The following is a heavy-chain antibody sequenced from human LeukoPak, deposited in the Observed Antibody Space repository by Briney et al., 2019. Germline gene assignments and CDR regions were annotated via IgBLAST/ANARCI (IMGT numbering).Heavy chain of an antibody. D-gene: IGHD3-16*02. CDR2: ISGSGGST. CDR1: GFTVSSYA. CDR3: AKDYVWGSYRHQYFDY. V-gene: IGHV3-23*01. J-gene: IGHJ4*02. Sequence: PGGSLRLSCAASGFTVSSYAMSWVRQAPGKGLEWVSAISGSGGSTYYADSVKGRFTISRDNSKNTLYLQMNSLRAEDTAVYYCAKDYVWGSYRHQYFDYWGQGTLVTVSS.